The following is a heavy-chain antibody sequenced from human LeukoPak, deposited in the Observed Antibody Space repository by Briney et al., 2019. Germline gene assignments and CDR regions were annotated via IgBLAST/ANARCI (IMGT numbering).Heavy chain of an antibody. V-gene: IGHV3-66*01. CDR2: ISSGGST. J-gene: IGHJ4*02. D-gene: IGHD1-7*01. CDR1: GLTVSSNY. Sequence: GESLKISCAASGLTVSSNYMSWVRQAPGKGLEWVSLISSGGSTYYADSVRGRFTISRDNSKNTLYLQMNSLRAEDTAVYYCARDWGNWNYDYWGQGTLVTVSS. CDR3: ARDWGNWNYDY.